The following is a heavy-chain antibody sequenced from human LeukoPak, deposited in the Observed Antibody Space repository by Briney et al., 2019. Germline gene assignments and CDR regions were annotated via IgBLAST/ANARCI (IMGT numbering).Heavy chain of an antibody. CDR3: ARPRVGTVSNWFDP. CDR2: INSDGSST. CDR1: GFTFSSYW. J-gene: IGHJ5*02. Sequence: GGSLRLSCAASGFTFSSYWMHWVRQGPGKGLVWVSRINSDGSSTSYADSVKGRFTISRDNAKNTLYLQMNSLRAEDTAVYYCARPRVGTVSNWFDPWGQGTLVTVSS. V-gene: IGHV3-74*01. D-gene: IGHD4-17*01.